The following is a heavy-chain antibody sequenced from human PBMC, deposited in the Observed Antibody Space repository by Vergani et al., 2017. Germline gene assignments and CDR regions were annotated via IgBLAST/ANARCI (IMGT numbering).Heavy chain of an antibody. V-gene: IGHV3-48*04. Sequence: EVQLVESGGGLVQPGGSLRLSCAASGFTFSSYSMNWVRQAPGKGREWVSYISSSSSTIYYADSVKGRFTISRDNAKNSLYLQMNSLRAEETAVYYCARDEGAGFDYWGQGTLVTVSS. CDR1: GFTFSSYS. CDR3: ARDEGAGFDY. D-gene: IGHD3-10*01. CDR2: ISSSSSTI. J-gene: IGHJ4*02.